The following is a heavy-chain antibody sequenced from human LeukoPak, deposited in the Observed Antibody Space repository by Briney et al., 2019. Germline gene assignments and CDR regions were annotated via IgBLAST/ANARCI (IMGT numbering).Heavy chain of an antibody. CDR3: ARERGRWFGESNVWFDP. CDR2: ISAYNGNT. V-gene: IGHV1-18*01. D-gene: IGHD3-10*01. CDR1: GYTFTSYG. J-gene: IGHJ5*02. Sequence: ASVKVSCKASGYTFTSYGISWVRQAPGQGLEWMGWISAYNGNTNYAQKLQGRVTMTTDTSTSTAYMELGSLRSDDTAVYYCARERGRWFGESNVWFDPWGQGTLVTVSS.